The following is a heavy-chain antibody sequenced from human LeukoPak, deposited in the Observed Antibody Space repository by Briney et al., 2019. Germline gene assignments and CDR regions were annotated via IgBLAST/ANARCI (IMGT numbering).Heavy chain of an antibody. CDR2: VYPETSDS. Sequence: GESLKISCKGFGYTFTTNWIAWVRQMPGKGLEWMGVVYPETSDSRYSPSFQSQVTISADNSLSAAYLQWSSLKASDSAMYYCARLGGYSTGWYIQYWGQGTLVTVSS. CDR1: GYTFTTNW. D-gene: IGHD6-19*01. J-gene: IGHJ4*02. V-gene: IGHV5-51*01. CDR3: ARLGGYSTGWYIQY.